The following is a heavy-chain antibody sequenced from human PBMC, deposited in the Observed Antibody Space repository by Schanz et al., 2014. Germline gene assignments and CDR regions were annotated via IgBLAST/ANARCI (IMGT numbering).Heavy chain of an antibody. CDR2: INGDGSNT. CDR1: GFTFSPYW. J-gene: IGHJ4*02. Sequence: EVQLVESGGDLVQPGGSLRLSCGSSGFTFSPYWMHWVRQAPGKGLVWVSRINGDGSNTNYADSVKGRFTISRDNAKNSLYLQMNSLRAEDTALYYCTKDKSQIAVAGLFDLWGQGTLVTVSS. CDR3: TKDKSQIAVAGLFDL. D-gene: IGHD6-19*01. V-gene: IGHV3-74*01.